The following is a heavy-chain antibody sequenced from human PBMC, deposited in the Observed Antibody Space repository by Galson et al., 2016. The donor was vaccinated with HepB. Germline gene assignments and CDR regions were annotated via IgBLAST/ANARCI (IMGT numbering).Heavy chain of an antibody. Sequence: SETLSLTCAAYGGSFTGYYWSWIRQFPGKGLGWIAEINHSGTTNYNPSLKSRVTISVDVSKNQFSLNLTSVTAADTAVYYCARPKWNYVRRNTFDVWGQGTVVAVSP. J-gene: IGHJ3*01. CDR3: ARPKWNYVRRNTFDV. D-gene: IGHD1-7*01. V-gene: IGHV4-34*01. CDR2: INHSGTT. CDR1: GGSFTGYY.